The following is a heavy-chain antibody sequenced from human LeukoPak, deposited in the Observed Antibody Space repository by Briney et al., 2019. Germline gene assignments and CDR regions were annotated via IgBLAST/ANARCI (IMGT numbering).Heavy chain of an antibody. CDR3: ARLTAVAGVGY. Sequence: GGSLKLSCAASGFTFSGSAMHWIRQAPGKGLEWVPYISSSGSTIYYADSVKGRFTISRDNAKNSLYLQMNSLRAEDTAVYYCARLTAVAGVGYWGQGTLVTVSS. D-gene: IGHD6-19*01. CDR1: GFTFSGSA. V-gene: IGHV3-11*01. J-gene: IGHJ4*02. CDR2: ISSSGSTI.